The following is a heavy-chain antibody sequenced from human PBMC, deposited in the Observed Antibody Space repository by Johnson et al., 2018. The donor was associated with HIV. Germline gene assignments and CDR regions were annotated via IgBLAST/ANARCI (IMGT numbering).Heavy chain of an antibody. Sequence: QLVESGGGVAQPGRSLTLSCAAPGFTFSSFAMHWVRQAPGKGLEWVSGINCNGGSTGYADPVKGRFTISRDNSKNTLYLQMNSLRHEDTAVYYCARDQGELRRTHAFDIWGQGTMVTVSS. V-gene: IGHV3-NL1*01. D-gene: IGHD1-14*01. CDR1: GFTFSSFA. J-gene: IGHJ3*02. CDR3: ARDQGELRRTHAFDI. CDR2: INCNGGST.